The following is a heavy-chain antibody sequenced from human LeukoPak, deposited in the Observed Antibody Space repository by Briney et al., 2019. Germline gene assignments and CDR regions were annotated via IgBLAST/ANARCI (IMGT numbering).Heavy chain of an antibody. CDR3: ARGRGYYDSSGYYDDY. Sequence: SETLSLTCAVYGGSFSGYYWSWIRQPPGKGLEWIGEINHSGSTNYNPSLKSRVTISVDTSKNQFSLKLSSVTAADTAVYYCARGRGYYDSSGYYDDYWGQGTLVTVS. V-gene: IGHV4-34*01. CDR2: INHSGST. D-gene: IGHD3-22*01. J-gene: IGHJ4*02. CDR1: GGSFSGYY.